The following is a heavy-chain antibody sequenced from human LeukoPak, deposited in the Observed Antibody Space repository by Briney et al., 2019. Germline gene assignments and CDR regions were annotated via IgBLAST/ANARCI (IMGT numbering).Heavy chain of an antibody. D-gene: IGHD6-6*01. V-gene: IGHV3-23*01. J-gene: IGHJ4*02. CDR2: ISISGAIT. CDR3: ASIAARPY. CDR1: GFTFSTCA. Sequence: PGGSLRLSCAASGFTFSTCAMSWVRQAPGKGLEWVSVISISGAITLYGESVKGRFTISRDNAKNTLYLQMNSLRAEDTAVYYCASIAARPYWGQGTLVTVSS.